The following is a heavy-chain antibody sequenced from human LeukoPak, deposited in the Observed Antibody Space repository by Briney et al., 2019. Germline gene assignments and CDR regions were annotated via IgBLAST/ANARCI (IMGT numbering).Heavy chain of an antibody. CDR2: ISSSGSTI. V-gene: IGHV3-48*01. CDR3: ARDEYYDSSGYTS. J-gene: IGHJ4*02. D-gene: IGHD3-22*01. CDR1: GFTFHSYN. Sequence: GGALRLSRAAPGFTFHSYNMNWGPPAPREGVEWVSYISSSGSTIYYADSVKGRFTISRDNAKNSLYLQMNSLRAEDTAVYYCARDEYYDSSGYTSWGQGTLVTVSS.